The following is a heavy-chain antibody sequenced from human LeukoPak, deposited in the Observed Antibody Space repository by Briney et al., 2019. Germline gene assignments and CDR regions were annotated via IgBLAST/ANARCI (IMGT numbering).Heavy chain of an antibody. CDR1: RGSLSTYY. Sequence: SETLSLTCPVSRGSLSTYYWCWLRQPPRAGLEGLGYICYSGRTNYNPSPTSRDTISVDTYKNQCSRLLSSVSAAAPAPSFSVRGSVGASTNYYYYYMDVCGEGATVTASS. D-gene: IGHD1-26*01. J-gene: IGHJ6*03. CDR3: VRGSVGASTNYYYYYMDV. CDR2: ICYSGRT. V-gene: IGHV4-59*01.